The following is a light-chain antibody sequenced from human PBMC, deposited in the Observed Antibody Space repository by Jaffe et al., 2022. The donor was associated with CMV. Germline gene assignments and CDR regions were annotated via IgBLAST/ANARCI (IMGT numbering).Light chain of an antibody. CDR3: QQYNDWPTWT. CDR1: QSVSTN. J-gene: IGKJ1*01. Sequence: EILLTQSPATLSVSPGERATLSCRASQSVSTNLAWYQQKPGQSPRLLMFGASTRATGIPARFSGSGSGTEFTLTISSLQSEDFALYYCQQYNDWPTWTLGQGTKVEI. CDR2: GAS. V-gene: IGKV3-15*01.